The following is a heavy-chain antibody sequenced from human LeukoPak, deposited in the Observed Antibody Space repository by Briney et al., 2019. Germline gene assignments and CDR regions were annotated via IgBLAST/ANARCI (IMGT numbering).Heavy chain of an antibody. CDR3: ARDDFGSGSYKFDY. CDR1: GGSVSDYY. V-gene: IGHV4-59*02. Sequence: SETLSLTCTISGGSVSDYYWSWIRQSPGKGLEWIGYIYHTWSTSYSPSLKSRVTISADTSQNQFSLKLSSVTAADTAVYYCARDDFGSGSYKFDYWGQGILVTVS. J-gene: IGHJ4*02. CDR2: IYHTWST. D-gene: IGHD3-10*01.